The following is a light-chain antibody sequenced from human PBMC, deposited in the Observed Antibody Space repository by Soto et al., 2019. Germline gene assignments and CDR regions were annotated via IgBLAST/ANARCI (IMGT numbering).Light chain of an antibody. CDR3: SSYTTSRSYV. CDR1: SSDIGAYNY. CDR2: EVS. J-gene: IGLJ1*01. Sequence: QSALTQPASVSGSPGQSITISCTGTSSDIGAYNYVSWYQQHPGKAPKLLISEVSHRPSGVSNRFSGSKSGNTASLTISGXXAXDXADXYCSSYTTSRSYVFGTATKLTVL. V-gene: IGLV2-14*01.